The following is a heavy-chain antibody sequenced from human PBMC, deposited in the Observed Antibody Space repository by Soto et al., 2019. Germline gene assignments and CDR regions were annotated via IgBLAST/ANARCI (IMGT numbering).Heavy chain of an antibody. CDR3: AHRLPGPSGYDV. CDR1: GFSLTSGVVG. Sequence: QITLKESGPTLVKPTQPLTLTCTFSGFSLTSGVVGVGWIRQPPGEALEWLALIYWNDEQYYNPSLRNRLTITRDTSKTQVVLTMTNMDPVDTATYYCAHRLPGPSGYDVWGQGTTFPVSS. J-gene: IGHJ6*02. D-gene: IGHD6-13*01. V-gene: IGHV2-5*01. CDR2: IYWNDEQ.